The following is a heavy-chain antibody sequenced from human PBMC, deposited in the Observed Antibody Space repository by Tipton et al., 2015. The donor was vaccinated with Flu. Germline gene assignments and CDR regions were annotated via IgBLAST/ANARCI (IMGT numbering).Heavy chain of an antibody. D-gene: IGHD6-13*01. CDR1: GDSIGSDYF. Sequence: LRLSCSVSGDSIGSDYFWGWIRQSPGKGLEWIGNVHQSGSTYYTPSLRSRITIAVDRPKNQFSLRLTSVTAADTAVYFRARRDYSNYVSAPKSWFDPWGQGTLVNVSS. CDR3: ARRDYSNYVSAPKSWFDP. J-gene: IGHJ5*02. CDR2: VHQSGST. V-gene: IGHV4-38-2*01.